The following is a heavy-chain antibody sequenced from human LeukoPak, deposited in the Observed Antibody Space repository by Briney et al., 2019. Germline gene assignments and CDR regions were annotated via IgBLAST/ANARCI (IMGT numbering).Heavy chain of an antibody. Sequence: GGSLRLSCAASGFTFSSYAMHWVRQAPGKGLEWVAVISYDGSNKYYADSVKGRFTISRDNSKNTLYLQMNSLRAEDTAVYYCARGNYGGYFDYWGQGTPVTVSS. CDR3: ARGNYGGYFDY. J-gene: IGHJ4*02. CDR2: ISYDGSNK. CDR1: GFTFSSYA. D-gene: IGHD3-10*01. V-gene: IGHV3-30-3*01.